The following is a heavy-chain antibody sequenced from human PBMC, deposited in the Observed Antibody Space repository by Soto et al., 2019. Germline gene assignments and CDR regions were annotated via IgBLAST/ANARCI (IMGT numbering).Heavy chain of an antibody. CDR1: GYSFDRYG. CDR3: ARDRSYYYETSGYPFDY. CDR2: ISADNGDT. J-gene: IGHJ4*02. D-gene: IGHD3-22*01. V-gene: IGHV1-18*01. Sequence: QIQLVQSGGEMKKSGASVKVSCKASGYSFDRYGISWVRQAPGHRPEWMGWISADNGDTRFSQKLQGRLTLTTDTSTNTAYMDLRSLSSDDTAVYYCARDRSYYYETSGYPFDYWGQGTQVTVSS.